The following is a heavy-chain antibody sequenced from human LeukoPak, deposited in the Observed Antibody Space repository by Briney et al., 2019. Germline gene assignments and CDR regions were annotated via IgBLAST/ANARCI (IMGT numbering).Heavy chain of an antibody. D-gene: IGHD2-15*01. CDR2: IYYSGST. V-gene: IGHV4-30-4*08. CDR1: GGSTSSGDYY. CDR3: RGCSWGGFDY. Sequence: PSETLPLTSTVSGGSTSSGDYYWSWIRQPPRKGLGWVGYIYYSGSTYYNPSLKSRVTISVDTSKNQFSLKLRSLPAADTAVYYWRGCSWGGFDYWGQGTLVTVSS. J-gene: IGHJ4*02.